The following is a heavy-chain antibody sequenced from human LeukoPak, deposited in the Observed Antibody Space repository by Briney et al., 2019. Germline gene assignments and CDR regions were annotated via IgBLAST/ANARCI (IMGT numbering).Heavy chain of an antibody. V-gene: IGHV3-23*01. CDR3: AKEIFLVAREYYFDY. J-gene: IGHJ4*02. CDR1: GFTFSSYW. CDR2: ISGSGGST. D-gene: IGHD5-12*01. Sequence: RAGGSLRLSCAASGFTFSSYWMHWVRQAPGKGLEWVSAISGSGGSTYYADSVKGRFTISRDNSKNTLYLQMNSLRAEDTAVYYCAKEIFLVAREYYFDYWGQGTLVTVSS.